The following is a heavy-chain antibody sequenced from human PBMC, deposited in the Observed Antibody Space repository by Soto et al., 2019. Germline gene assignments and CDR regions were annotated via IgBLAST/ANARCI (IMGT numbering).Heavy chain of an antibody. Sequence: LSLTCTVSGGSISSSSYYWGWIRQPPGKGLEWIGSIYYSGSTYYNPSLKSRVTISVDTSKNQFSLKLSSVTAADTAVYYCARHFSSTGLGEYYFDYWGQGTLVTVSS. V-gene: IGHV4-39*01. CDR2: IYYSGST. D-gene: IGHD3-10*01. CDR3: ARHFSSTGLGEYYFDY. CDR1: GGSISSSSYY. J-gene: IGHJ4*02.